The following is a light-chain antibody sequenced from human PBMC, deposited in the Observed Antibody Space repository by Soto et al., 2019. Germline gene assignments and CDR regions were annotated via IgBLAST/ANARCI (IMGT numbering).Light chain of an antibody. CDR3: QQYNNWPPYT. J-gene: IGKJ2*01. CDR2: GAS. CDR1: QSVSSN. V-gene: IGKV3-15*01. Sequence: EIVMTQSPATLSVSPGERATLSCRASQSVSSNLAWYQQKPGQAPRLLIYGASTRATGSPARFSGSGSGTDVTLTISSLQSEDFAVDYCQQYNNWPPYTFGHGTKLEIK.